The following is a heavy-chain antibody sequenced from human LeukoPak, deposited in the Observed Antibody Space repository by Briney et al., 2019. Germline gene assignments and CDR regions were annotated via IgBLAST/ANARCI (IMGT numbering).Heavy chain of an antibody. Sequence: SETLSLTCTVSGVSILSSNYYWGWFRQPPGKSLEWIASVFYTGNTRHNPSLKSRVTISVDTSKNEFSLNLSSVTAEDTAVYYCARRLGSSADGILKYYFDYWGQGTLVTVSS. J-gene: IGHJ4*02. CDR1: GVSILSSNYY. V-gene: IGHV4-39*01. D-gene: IGHD6-13*01. CDR2: VFYTGNT. CDR3: ARRLGSSADGILKYYFDY.